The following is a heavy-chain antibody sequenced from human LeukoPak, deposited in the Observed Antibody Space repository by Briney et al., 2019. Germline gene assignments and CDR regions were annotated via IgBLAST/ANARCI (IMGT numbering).Heavy chain of an antibody. CDR2: FDPEDGGT. V-gene: IGHV1-24*01. Sequence: ASVKVSCKVSGYTLTELSMHWVRQAPGKGLEWMGGFDPEDGGTIYAQKFQGRVTMTEDTSTDTAYMELSSLRSEDTAVYYCHGGPSKMVRERAFDYWGQGTLVTVSS. J-gene: IGHJ4*02. CDR1: GYTLTELS. CDR3: HGGPSKMVRERAFDY. D-gene: IGHD3-10*01.